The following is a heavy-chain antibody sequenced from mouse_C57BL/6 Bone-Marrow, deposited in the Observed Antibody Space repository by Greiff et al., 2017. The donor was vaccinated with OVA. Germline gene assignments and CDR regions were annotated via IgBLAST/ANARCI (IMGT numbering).Heavy chain of an antibody. V-gene: IGHV1-78*01. CDR2: IYPRDGST. J-gene: IGHJ1*03. D-gene: IGHD1-1*01. CDR1: GYTFTDHT. CDR3: ASPPGSSYDWYFDV. Sequence: VQVVESDAELVKPGASVKISCKVSGYTFTDHTIHWMKQRPEQGLEWIGYIYPRDGSTKYNEKFKGKATLTADKSSSTAYMQLNSLTSEDSAVYFCASPPGSSYDWYFDVWGTGTTVTVSS.